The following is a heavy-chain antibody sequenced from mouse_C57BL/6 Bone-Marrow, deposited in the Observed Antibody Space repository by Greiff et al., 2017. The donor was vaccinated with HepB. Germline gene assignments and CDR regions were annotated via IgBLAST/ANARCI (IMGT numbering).Heavy chain of an antibody. J-gene: IGHJ4*01. CDR2: IWSGGST. V-gene: IGHV2-2*01. Sequence: QVQLQQSGPGLVQPSQSLSITCTVSGFSLTSYGVHWVRQSPGKGLEWLGVIWSGGSTDYNAAFISRLSISKDNSKSQVFFKMNSLQADDTAIYYCAREPLSTMITTTGNYYAMDYWGQGTSVTVSS. CDR3: AREPLSTMITTTGNYYAMDY. CDR1: GFSLTSYG. D-gene: IGHD2-4*01.